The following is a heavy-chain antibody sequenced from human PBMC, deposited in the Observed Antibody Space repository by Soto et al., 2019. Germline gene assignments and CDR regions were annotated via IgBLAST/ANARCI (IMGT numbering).Heavy chain of an antibody. CDR1: GFTFSSYG. Sequence: LRLSCAASGFTFSSYGMHWVRQAPGKGLEWVAVISYDGSNKYYADSVKGRFTISRDNSKSTLYLQMNSLRAEDTAVYYCAKDRGDYYDSSGYNDYWGQGTLVTVSS. CDR2: ISYDGSNK. D-gene: IGHD3-22*01. V-gene: IGHV3-30*18. J-gene: IGHJ4*02. CDR3: AKDRGDYYDSSGYNDY.